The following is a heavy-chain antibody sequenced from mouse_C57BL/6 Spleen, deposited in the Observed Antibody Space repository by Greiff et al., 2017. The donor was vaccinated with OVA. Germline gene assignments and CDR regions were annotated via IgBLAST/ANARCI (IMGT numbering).Heavy chain of an antibody. Sequence: VKLMESGPELVKPGASVKISCKASGYAFSSSWMNWVKQRPGKGLEWIGRIYPGDGDTNYNGKFKGKATLTADKSSSTAYMQLSSLTSEDSAVYFCAHYDRVWGTGTTVTVSS. CDR2: IYPGDGDT. CDR3: AHYDRV. CDR1: GYAFSSSW. J-gene: IGHJ1*03. D-gene: IGHD2-4*01. V-gene: IGHV1-82*01.